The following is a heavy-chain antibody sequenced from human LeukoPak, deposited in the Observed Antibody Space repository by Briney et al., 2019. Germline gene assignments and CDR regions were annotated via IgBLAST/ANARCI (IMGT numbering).Heavy chain of an antibody. J-gene: IGHJ4*02. D-gene: IGHD6-13*01. CDR2: INTGNGDT. Sequence: ASVKVSCKASGYTFTTSAIHWMRQAPGQGLEWVAWINTGNGDTKYPQKLQGRVTVTRDTSASTTYMELSSLRSEDTALYFCARLRGVAATGIFDYWGQGTLVSVSS. CDR1: GYTFTTSA. CDR3: ARLRGVAATGIFDY. V-gene: IGHV1-3*04.